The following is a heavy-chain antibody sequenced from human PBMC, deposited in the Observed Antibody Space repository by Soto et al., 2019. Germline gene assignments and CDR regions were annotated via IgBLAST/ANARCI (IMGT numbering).Heavy chain of an antibody. V-gene: IGHV3-30-3*01. CDR1: GFTFSSYA. CDR2: ISYDGSNK. Sequence: QVQLVESGGGVVQPGRSLRLSCAASGFTFSSYAMHWVRQAPGKGLEWVAVISYDGSNKYYADSVKGRFTISRDNSKNTLYLQMNSLRAEDTAGYYWAMGGGATDPYWGQGTLVTVSS. D-gene: IGHD3-16*01. J-gene: IGHJ4*02. CDR3: AMGGGATDPY.